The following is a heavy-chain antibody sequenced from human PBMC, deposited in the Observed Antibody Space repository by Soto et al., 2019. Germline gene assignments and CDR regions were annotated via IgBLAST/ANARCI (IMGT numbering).Heavy chain of an antibody. J-gene: IGHJ3*02. CDR3: ASSRNFPLAFDI. CDR1: GGTFSSYA. Sequence: QVQLVQSGAEVKKPGSSVKVSCKASGGTFSSYAISWVRQAPGQGLEWMGGIIPIFGTANYAQKFQGRVTITADDSTSTSSMELSRLRSEDTAGYYCASSRNFPLAFDIWGQGTMVTVSS. D-gene: IGHD1-1*01. CDR2: IIPIFGTA. V-gene: IGHV1-69*12.